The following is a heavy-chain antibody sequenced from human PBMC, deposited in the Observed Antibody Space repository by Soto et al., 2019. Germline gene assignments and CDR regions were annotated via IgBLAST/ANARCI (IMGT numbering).Heavy chain of an antibody. CDR1: GYTFTSYG. CDR3: ARDASQGIVVVPAAKAAFDI. CDR2: ISAYNGNT. Sequence: ASVKVSCKASGYTFTSYGISWVRQAPGQGLEWMGWISAYNGNTNYAQKLQGRVTMTTDTSTSTAYMEPRSLRSDDTAVYYCARDASQGIVVVPAAKAAFDIWGQGTMVTVSS. V-gene: IGHV1-18*01. D-gene: IGHD2-2*01. J-gene: IGHJ3*02.